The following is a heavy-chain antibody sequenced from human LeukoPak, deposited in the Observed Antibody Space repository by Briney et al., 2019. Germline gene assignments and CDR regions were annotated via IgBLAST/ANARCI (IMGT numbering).Heavy chain of an antibody. D-gene: IGHD2-21*01. Sequence: GGSLRLSCAVSGFTFGNYGMHWVRQAPGKGLEWVAMISSDGSNSYYGDSVRGRFTVSRDNSKNTLYLQMNSLRAEDTAVYYCARAGVAPYYFDYWGQGTLVTVSS. J-gene: IGHJ4*02. CDR2: ISSDGSNS. CDR1: GFTFGNYG. V-gene: IGHV3-30*03. CDR3: ARAGVAPYYFDY.